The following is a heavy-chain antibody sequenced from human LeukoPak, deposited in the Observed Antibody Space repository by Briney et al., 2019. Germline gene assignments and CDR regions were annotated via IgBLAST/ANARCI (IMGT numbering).Heavy chain of an antibody. V-gene: IGHV3-74*01. D-gene: IGHD3-22*01. CDR1: GFTFSSYW. CDR3: ARVGYYDSSGYPE. Sequence: GGSLRLSCAASGFTFSSYWMHWVRQAPGKGLVWVSRINSDGSTTSYADSVKGRFTISRDNTKNTLYLQMNSLRAEDTAVYYCARVGYYDSSGYPEWGQGTLVTASS. J-gene: IGHJ4*02. CDR2: INSDGSTT.